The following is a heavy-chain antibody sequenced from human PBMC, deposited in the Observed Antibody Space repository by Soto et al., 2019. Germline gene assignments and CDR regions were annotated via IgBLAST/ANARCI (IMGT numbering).Heavy chain of an antibody. V-gene: IGHV4-59*01. Sequence: QVQLQESGPGLVKPSETLSLTCTVSGGSMTTYYWGWIRQPPGKGLEWIGYINYSGNTKYNSSLKRRVTISVDTSKNQFSLKLTSVTAADTAVYYCARSYCRDGVRCNWFDPWGQGTLVNVSS. D-gene: IGHD2-15*01. CDR3: ARSYCRDGVRCNWFDP. J-gene: IGHJ5*02. CDR2: INYSGNT. CDR1: GGSMTTYY.